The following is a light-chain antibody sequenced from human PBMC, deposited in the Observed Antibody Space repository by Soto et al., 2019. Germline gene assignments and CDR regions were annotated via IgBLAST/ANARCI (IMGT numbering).Light chain of an antibody. V-gene: IGKV1-33*01. J-gene: IGKJ5*01. Sequence: DIQSTQSPSSLSTFLLDIVTMTRQASKNINNYLNWYQQKPGRAPKLLIYDASNLEAGVPSRFRGSGSGTDFTFTISRLQPEDIATYYCQQYENLPTFGQGTRLEIK. CDR3: QQYENLPT. CDR1: KNINNY. CDR2: DAS.